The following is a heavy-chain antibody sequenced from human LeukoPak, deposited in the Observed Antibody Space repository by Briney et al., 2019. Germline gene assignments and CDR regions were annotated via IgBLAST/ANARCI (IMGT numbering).Heavy chain of an antibody. CDR1: GGTFSSYA. CDR2: IIPIFGTA. Sequence: SVKVSCKASGGTFSSYAISWVRQAPGQGLEWMGGIIPIFGTANYAQKFQGRVTITADESTSTAYMELSSLRSEDTAVYYCAKAGTLTGSSGKNFDYWGQGTLVTVSS. V-gene: IGHV1-69*13. D-gene: IGHD3-22*01. J-gene: IGHJ4*02. CDR3: AKAGTLTGSSGKNFDY.